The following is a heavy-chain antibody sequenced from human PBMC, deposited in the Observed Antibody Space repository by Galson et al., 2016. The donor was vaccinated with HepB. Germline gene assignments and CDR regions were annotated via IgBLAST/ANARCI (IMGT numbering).Heavy chain of an antibody. V-gene: IGHV3-74*01. CDR3: TRAVYSSSWLLYYGMDV. D-gene: IGHD6-13*01. CDR1: GSTFSSYW. CDR2: ISGDGNST. J-gene: IGHJ6*02. Sequence: SLRLSCAASGSTFSSYWMHRARQAPGKGLMWVSRISGDGNSTSYADSVKGRFTISRDNAKNTLYLQLNSLRGEDTAVYYCTRAVYSSSWLLYYGMDVWGQGTTVTVSS.